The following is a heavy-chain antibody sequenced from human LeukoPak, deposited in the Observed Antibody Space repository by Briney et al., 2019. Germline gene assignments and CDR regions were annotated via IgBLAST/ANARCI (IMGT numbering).Heavy chain of an antibody. Sequence: PGGSLRLSCAASGFTVSSNYMSWVRQAPGKGLEWVSVIYSGGSTYYADSVKGRFTISRDNSKNTVYLQMGSLRAEDMAVYYCARLAGGSYSDYWGQGTLVTVSS. CDR2: IYSGGST. D-gene: IGHD1-26*01. V-gene: IGHV3-66*04. CDR1: GFTVSSNY. J-gene: IGHJ4*02. CDR3: ARLAGGSYSDY.